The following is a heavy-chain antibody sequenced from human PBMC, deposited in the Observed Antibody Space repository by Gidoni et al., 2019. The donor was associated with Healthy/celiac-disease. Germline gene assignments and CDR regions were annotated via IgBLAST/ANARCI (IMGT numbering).Heavy chain of an antibody. V-gene: IGHV3-21*01. CDR2: ISSSSSYI. J-gene: IGHJ5*02. CDR1: GFTFSSYS. CDR3: ANSMQVSHNWFDP. Sequence: EVQLVESGGGLVKPGGSLRLSCAASGFTFSSYSMNWVRQAPGKGLEWVSSISSSSSYIYYADSVKGRFTISRDNAKNSLYLQMNSLRAEDTAVYYCANSMQVSHNWFDPWGQGTLVTVSS.